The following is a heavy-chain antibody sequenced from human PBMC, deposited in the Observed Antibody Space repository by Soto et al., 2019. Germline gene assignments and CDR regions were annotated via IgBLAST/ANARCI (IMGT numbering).Heavy chain of an antibody. CDR2: IYPGDSDT. D-gene: IGHD4-17*01. CDR3: ARPLYGDYEPYYGMDV. Sequence: GESLKISCKGSGYSFTSYWIGWVLQMPWKGLEWMGIIYPGDSDTRYSPSFQGQVTISADKSISTAYLQWSSLKASDTAMYYCARPLYGDYEPYYGMDVWGQGTTVTVSS. V-gene: IGHV5-51*01. J-gene: IGHJ6*02. CDR1: GYSFTSYW.